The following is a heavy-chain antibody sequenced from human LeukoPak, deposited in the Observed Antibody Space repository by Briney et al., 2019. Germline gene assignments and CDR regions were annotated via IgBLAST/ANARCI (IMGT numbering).Heavy chain of an antibody. CDR3: SRSDHVHYYYHGMDV. V-gene: IGHV4-4*07. J-gene: IGHJ6*02. CDR2: IYVGGYT. Sequence: PSETLSLTCIVSGGSISTYHWNWIRQPAGKGLEWIGRIYVGGYTNYNPALKSRVTVSADTSKNQFSLKLRSVTAADTAVYFCSRSDHVHYYYHGMDVWGQGITVTVSS. D-gene: IGHD3-10*02. CDR1: GGSISTYH.